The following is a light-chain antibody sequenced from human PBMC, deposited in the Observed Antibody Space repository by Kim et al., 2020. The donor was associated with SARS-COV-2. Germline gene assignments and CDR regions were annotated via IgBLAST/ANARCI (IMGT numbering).Light chain of an antibody. CDR1: SSDIGGYNY. J-gene: IGLJ1*01. CDR2: GVS. V-gene: IGLV2-14*01. Sequence: QSALTQPASVSGSLGQSITISCTGTSSDIGGYNYVSWYQQHPGRAPKLIIFGVSHRPSGVSYRFSGSKSGNSASLTISGLQAEDEADYYCSSYVVSATYVFGTGTKVTVL. CDR3: SSYVVSATYV.